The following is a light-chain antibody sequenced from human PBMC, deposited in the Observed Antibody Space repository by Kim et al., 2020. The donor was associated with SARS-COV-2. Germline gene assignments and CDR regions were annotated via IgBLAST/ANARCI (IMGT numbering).Light chain of an antibody. Sequence: VSPEQTTSIPDSGDKLRDKYACWYQQKAGQSPVLVFYHDSKRSSGIPERFSGSNSGNTATLNISGTQAIDEADYYCQAWESSTEVFGTGTKGTVL. CDR3: QAWESSTEV. CDR2: HDS. V-gene: IGLV3-1*01. CDR1: KLRDKY. J-gene: IGLJ1*01.